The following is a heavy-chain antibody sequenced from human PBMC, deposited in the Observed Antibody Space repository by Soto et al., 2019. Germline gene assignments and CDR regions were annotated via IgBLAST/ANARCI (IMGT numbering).Heavy chain of an antibody. D-gene: IGHD3-9*01. CDR2: IKSKTGGGTT. CDR3: AKDRTHYYDILTGYYSAPAYPGAFAI. CDR1: GFTFSNAW. Sequence: GGSLRLSCAASGFTFSNAWMSWVRQAPGKGLEWVGRIKSKTGGGTTDYAAPVKGRFTISRDNSKNTLYLQMNSLRAEDTAVYYCAKDRTHYYDILTGYYSAPAYPGAFAIWGQGSLVTVSS. V-gene: IGHV3-15*01. J-gene: IGHJ3*02.